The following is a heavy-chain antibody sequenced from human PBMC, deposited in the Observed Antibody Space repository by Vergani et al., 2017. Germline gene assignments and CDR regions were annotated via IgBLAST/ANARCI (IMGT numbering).Heavy chain of an antibody. V-gene: IGHV1-69*11. D-gene: IGHD3-10*01. CDR3: ARGITYYYGSGSYYKRYYYYDMDV. Sequence: VQLVQSGAEVKKPGATVKISCKVSGYTFSSYAISWVRQAPGQGLEWMGRIIPILGTANYAQKFQGRVAITADESTSTAYMELSSLRSEDTAVYYCARGITYYYGSGSYYKRYYYYDMDVWGKGTTVTVSS. J-gene: IGHJ6*03. CDR1: GYTFSSYA. CDR2: IIPILGTA.